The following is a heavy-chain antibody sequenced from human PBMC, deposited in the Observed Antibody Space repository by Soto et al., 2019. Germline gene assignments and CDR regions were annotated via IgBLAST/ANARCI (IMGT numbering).Heavy chain of an antibody. CDR2: ISYDGSSP. CDR1: GFTFSSYA. CDR3: AKARCTGNSCYVPDY. Sequence: PGGSLSLSCAASGFTFSSYAIHWVRQAPAKGLEWETSISYDGSSPSYADFVQGRFTISRDNSRNTISLQMNSLRAEDTATYYCAKARCTGNSCYVPDYWGHGSLVTVSS. D-gene: IGHD2-8*02. J-gene: IGHJ4*01. V-gene: IGHV3-30*04.